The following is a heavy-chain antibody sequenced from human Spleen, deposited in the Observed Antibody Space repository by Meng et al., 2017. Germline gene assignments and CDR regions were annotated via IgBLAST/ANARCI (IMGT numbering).Heavy chain of an antibody. V-gene: IGHV4-34*01. CDR3: ARGPTTMAHDFDY. J-gene: IGHJ4*02. CDR2: INHSGST. CDR1: GGSFSDYY. Sequence: QVQPQQVGAGSLKPSGTLPLPCVVSGGSFSDYYWSWIRQPPGKGLEWIGEINHSGSTNYNPSLESRATISVDTSQNNLSLKLSSVTAADSAVYYCARGPTTMAHDFDYWGQGTLVTVSS. D-gene: IGHD4-11*01.